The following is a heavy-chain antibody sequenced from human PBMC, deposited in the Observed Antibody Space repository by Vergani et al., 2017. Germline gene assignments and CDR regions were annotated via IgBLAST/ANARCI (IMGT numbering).Heavy chain of an antibody. CDR3: ARDLGIRFGEFGPGYY. Sequence: QVQLVQSGAEVKKPGASVNVSCKASGYTFTSYYMHWVRQAPGQGLEWMGIINPSGGSTSYAQKFQGRVTMTRDTSTSTVYMELSSLRSEDTAVYYCARDLGIRFGEFGPGYYWGQGTLVTVSS. V-gene: IGHV1-46*01. D-gene: IGHD3-10*01. CDR1: GYTFTSYY. CDR2: INPSGGST. J-gene: IGHJ4*02.